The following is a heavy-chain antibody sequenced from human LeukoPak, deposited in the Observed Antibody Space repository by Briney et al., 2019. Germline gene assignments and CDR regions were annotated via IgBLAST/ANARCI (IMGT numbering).Heavy chain of an antibody. CDR2: ISYSGST. CDR3: VRIYCTSTSCYGDSYYGMDV. Sequence: GSLRLSCAASGLTFSSYAMSWVRQPPGKGLEWIGSISYSGSTYYNPSLKTRVTMSVDTSENQFSLKLSSVTAADSTVYYCVRIYCTSTSCYGDSYYGMDVWGQGTTVTVSS. CDR1: GLTFSSYA. J-gene: IGHJ6*02. V-gene: IGHV4-39*01. D-gene: IGHD2-2*01.